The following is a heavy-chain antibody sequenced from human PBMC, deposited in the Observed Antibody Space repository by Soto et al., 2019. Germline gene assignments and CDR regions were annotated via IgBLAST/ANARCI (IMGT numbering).Heavy chain of an antibody. CDR3: ARDQTFQYYYDSSGYYYSSFDY. J-gene: IGHJ4*02. Sequence: GGSLRLSCAASGFTFSSYAMHWVRQAPGKGLEWVAVISYDGSNKYYADSVKGRFTISRDNSKNTLYLQMNSLRAEDTAVFYCARDQTFQYYYDSSGYYYSSFDYWGQGTLVTVSS. CDR1: GFTFSSYA. D-gene: IGHD3-22*01. CDR2: ISYDGSNK. V-gene: IGHV3-30-3*01.